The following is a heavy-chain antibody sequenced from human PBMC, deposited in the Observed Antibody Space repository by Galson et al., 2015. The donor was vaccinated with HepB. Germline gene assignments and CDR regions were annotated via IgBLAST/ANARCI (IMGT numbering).Heavy chain of an antibody. CDR1: GFTFSSYS. CDR2: ISSSSSYI. D-gene: IGHD6-13*01. V-gene: IGHV3-21*01. CDR3: ARDLIAAPVGGHWFDP. Sequence: SLRLSCAASGFTFSSYSMNWVRQAPGKGLEWVSSISSSSSYIYYADSVKGRFTISRDNAKNSLYLQMNSLRAEDTAVYYCARDLIAAPVGGHWFDPWGQGTLVTVSS. J-gene: IGHJ5*02.